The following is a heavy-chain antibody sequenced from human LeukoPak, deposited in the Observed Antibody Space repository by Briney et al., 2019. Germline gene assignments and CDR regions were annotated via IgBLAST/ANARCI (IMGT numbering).Heavy chain of an antibody. CDR3: ARDREGGYERYDAFDI. CDR2: ISYDGSNK. D-gene: IGHD5-12*01. V-gene: IGHV3-30-3*01. CDR1: GFTFSSYA. Sequence: QPGGSLRLSCAASGFTFSSYAMSWVRQAPGKGLEWVAVISYDGSNKYYADSVKGRFTISRDNSKNTLYLQMNSLRAEDTAVYYCARDREGGYERYDAFDIWGQGTMVTVSS. J-gene: IGHJ3*02.